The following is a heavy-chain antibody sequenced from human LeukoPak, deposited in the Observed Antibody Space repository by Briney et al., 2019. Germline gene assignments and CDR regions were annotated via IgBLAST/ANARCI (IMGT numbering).Heavy chain of an antibody. D-gene: IGHD6-19*01. J-gene: IGHJ5*02. V-gene: IGHV3-9*01. CDR2: ISWNSDTI. CDR3: AKDGRGSGWYSGNWFDP. CDR1: GFTVSSNY. Sequence: PGGSLRLSCAASGFTVSSNYMSWVRQAPGKGLEWVSGISWNSDTIAYADSVKGRFTISRDSAKKTLYLQMNSLRPEDTALYYCAKDGRGSGWYSGNWFDPWGQGTLVTVSS.